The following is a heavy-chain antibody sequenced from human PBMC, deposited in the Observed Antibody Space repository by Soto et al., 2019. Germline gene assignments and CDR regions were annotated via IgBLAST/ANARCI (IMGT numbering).Heavy chain of an antibody. D-gene: IGHD2-2*01. CDR3: ARDGCSSTSCYEGSMDV. Sequence: GGSLRLSCAASGFTFSSYAMHWVRQAPGKGLEWVAVISYDGSNKYYADSVKGRFTISRDNSKNTLYLQMNSLRAEDTAVYYCARDGCSSTSCYEGSMDVWGQGTTVTVSS. CDR1: GFTFSSYA. J-gene: IGHJ6*02. CDR2: ISYDGSNK. V-gene: IGHV3-30-3*01.